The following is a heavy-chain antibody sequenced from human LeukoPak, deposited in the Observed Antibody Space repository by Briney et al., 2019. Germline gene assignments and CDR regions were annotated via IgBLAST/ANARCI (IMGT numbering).Heavy chain of an antibody. CDR3: ARGSTARYYYDSSGYYRGAVDY. CDR2: ISAYNGNT. D-gene: IGHD3-22*01. V-gene: IGHV1-18*01. J-gene: IGHJ4*02. Sequence: GASVKVSCKASGYTFTTYGISWVRQAPGQGLEWMGWISAYNGNTNYAQKFQGRVTMTTDTSTSTAYMELRSLRSDDTAVCYCARGSTARYYYDSSGYYRGAVDYWGQGTLVTISS. CDR1: GYTFTTYG.